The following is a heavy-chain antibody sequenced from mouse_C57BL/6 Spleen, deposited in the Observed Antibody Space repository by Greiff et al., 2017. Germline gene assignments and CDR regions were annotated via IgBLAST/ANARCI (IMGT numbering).Heavy chain of an antibody. CDR1: GYTFTSYT. CDR2: INPSSGYT. CDR3: ARKPPYDYDEGWFAY. D-gene: IGHD2-4*01. J-gene: IGHJ3*01. Sequence: QVQLKQSGAELARPGASVKMSCKASGYTFTSYTMHWVKQRPGQGLEWIGYINPSSGYTKYNQKFKDKDTLTADKSSSTAYMQLSSLTSEDSAVYYCARKPPYDYDEGWFAYWGQGTLVTVSA. V-gene: IGHV1-4*01.